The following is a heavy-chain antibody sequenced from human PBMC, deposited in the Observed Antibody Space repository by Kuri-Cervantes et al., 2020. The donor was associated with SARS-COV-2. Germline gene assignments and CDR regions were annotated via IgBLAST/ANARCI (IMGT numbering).Heavy chain of an antibody. V-gene: IGHV3-11*06. D-gene: IGHD3-3*01. CDR2: ISSSSSYT. J-gene: IGHJ4*02. Sequence: GESLKISCAASGFTFSDYYMSWIRQAPGKGLEWVSYISSSSSYTNYADSVKGRFTISRDNAKNSLYLQMNSLRAEDTAVYYCARGGVGITVDYWGQGTLVTAPQ. CDR1: GFTFSDYY. CDR3: ARGGVGITVDY.